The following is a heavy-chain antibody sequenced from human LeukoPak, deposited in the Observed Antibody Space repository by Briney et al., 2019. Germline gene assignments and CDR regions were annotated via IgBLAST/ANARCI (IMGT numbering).Heavy chain of an antibody. J-gene: IGHJ4*02. CDR2: LYSGGTT. V-gene: IGHV3-66*01. Sequence: PGGSLRLSCGASGYTFSRNYMSWVRQAPGKGLEWVSILYSGGTTYYADSVQGRFTISRDNSKNTLYPQMNSLRAEDTAMYYCARGPYGGHSHFDYWGQGTLVTVSS. D-gene: IGHD4-23*01. CDR3: ARGPYGGHSHFDY. CDR1: GYTFSRNY.